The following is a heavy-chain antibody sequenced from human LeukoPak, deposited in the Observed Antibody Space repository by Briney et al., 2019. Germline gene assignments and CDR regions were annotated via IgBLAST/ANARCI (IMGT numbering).Heavy chain of an antibody. V-gene: IGHV1-2*02. Sequence: ASVKVSCKASGHTFTGYYMHWVRQAPGQGLEWMGWINPNSGGTNYAQKFQGRVTMTRDTSISTAYMELSRLRSDDTAVYYCARGYSSSTQSFDYWGQGTLVTVSS. CDR1: GHTFTGYY. CDR3: ARGYSSSTQSFDY. J-gene: IGHJ4*02. D-gene: IGHD6-13*01. CDR2: INPNSGGT.